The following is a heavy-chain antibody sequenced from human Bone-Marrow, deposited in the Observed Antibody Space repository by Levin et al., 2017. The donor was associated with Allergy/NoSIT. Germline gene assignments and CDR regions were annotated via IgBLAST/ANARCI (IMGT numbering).Heavy chain of an antibody. CDR3: ARIRNAVAGSYFQY. CDR2: VDYGGGT. CDR1: GGSINYSH. V-gene: IGHV4-59*01. Sequence: SQTLSLTCTVSGGSINYSHWGWIRQSPTKGLEWIANVDYGGGTKYNPSLESRVTVSVDTSKNQFFLKLSSVAAADTGTYYCARIRNAVAGSYFQYWGRGTPVTVSS. J-gene: IGHJ1*01. D-gene: IGHD6-19*01.